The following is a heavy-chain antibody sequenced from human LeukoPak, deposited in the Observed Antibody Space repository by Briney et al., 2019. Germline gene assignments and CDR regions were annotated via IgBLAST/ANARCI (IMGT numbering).Heavy chain of an antibody. Sequence: PGGSLRLSCAASGFTFSGYWMSWVRQAPGKGLEWVANIKQDGSEKYYVDSVKGRFTISRDNAKNSLYLQMNSPRVEDTAVYYCASTNFWSGYPFAYWGQGTLVTVSS. V-gene: IGHV3-7*01. J-gene: IGHJ4*02. CDR3: ASTNFWSGYPFAY. CDR1: GFTFSGYW. D-gene: IGHD3-3*01. CDR2: IKQDGSEK.